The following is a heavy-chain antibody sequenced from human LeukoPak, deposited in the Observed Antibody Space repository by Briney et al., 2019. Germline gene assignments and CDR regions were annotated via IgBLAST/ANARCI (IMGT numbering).Heavy chain of an antibody. CDR1: GFTFSNFW. CDR3: ARDRYSGSYYVPGFDY. V-gene: IGHV3-7*01. CDR2: IKQDGSEK. D-gene: IGHD1-26*01. Sequence: GGSLRLSCAASGFTFSNFWMSWIRQAPGKGLEWVANIKQDGSEKYYVDSVKGRFTISRDDAKNSLYLQMNSLRDEDTAVYYCARDRYSGSYYVPGFDYWGQGTLVTVSS. J-gene: IGHJ4*02.